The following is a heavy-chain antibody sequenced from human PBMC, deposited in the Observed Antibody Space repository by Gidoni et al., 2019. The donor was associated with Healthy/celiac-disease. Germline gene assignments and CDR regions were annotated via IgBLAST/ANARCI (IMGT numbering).Heavy chain of an antibody. CDR3: ARDTGRNLRYFDWFPKNAFDI. CDR1: GFTFSTFA. D-gene: IGHD3-9*01. J-gene: IGHJ3*02. V-gene: IGHV3-30-3*01. Sequence: QVQLVESGGGVVQPGRSLRLSCAASGFTFSTFAIPWVRQAPGKGLEWVAVISYDGSNKYYADSVKGRFTISRDNSKNTLYLQMNSLRAEDTAVYYCARDTGRNLRYFDWFPKNAFDIWGQGTMVTVSS. CDR2: ISYDGSNK.